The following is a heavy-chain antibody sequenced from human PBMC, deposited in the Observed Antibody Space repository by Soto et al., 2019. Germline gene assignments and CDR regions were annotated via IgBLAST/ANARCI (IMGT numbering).Heavy chain of an antibody. CDR3: ARGLITMVRGVIIEHYYYYGMDV. J-gene: IGHJ6*02. Sequence: SETLSLTCAVYGGSFSGYYWSWIRQPPGKGLEWIGEINHSGSTNYNPSLKSRVTISVDTSKNQFSLKLSSVTAADTAVYYCARGLITMVRGVIIEHYYYYGMDVWGQGTTVTVS. CDR1: GGSFSGYY. CDR2: INHSGST. V-gene: IGHV4-34*01. D-gene: IGHD3-10*01.